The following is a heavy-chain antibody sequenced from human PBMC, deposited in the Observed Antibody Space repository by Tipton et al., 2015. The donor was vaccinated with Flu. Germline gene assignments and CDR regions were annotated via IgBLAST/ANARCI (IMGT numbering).Heavy chain of an antibody. CDR1: GGSISSGSYY. D-gene: IGHD2-2*01. CDR3: AGGIGYGSSTSCYRTGYYYYYCMDV. Sequence: TLSLTCTVSGGSISSGSYYWSWIRQPAGKGLEGIGRIYTSGSTNYNPSLKSRVTISVDTSKNQFSLKLSSVTAADTAVYYCAGGIGYGSSTSCYRTGYYYYYCMDVWRQATTVTFSS. CDR2: IYTSGST. J-gene: IGHJ6*02. V-gene: IGHV4-61*02.